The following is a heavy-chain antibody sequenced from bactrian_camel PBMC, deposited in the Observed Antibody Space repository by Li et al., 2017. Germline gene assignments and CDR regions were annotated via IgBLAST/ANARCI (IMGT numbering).Heavy chain of an antibody. Sequence: HVQLVESGGGSAQAGGSLRLSCAVSGYSYSRLYCMGWFRQAPGKEREGVAVIVTNDGATLYADSVKGRFTISRDNSKNTVYLQMDSLKPEDTAMYYCASIPGKTADQALAIKNLALADWGQGTQVTVS. D-gene: IGHD1*01. CDR1: GYSYSRLYC. V-gene: IGHV3S63*01. J-gene: IGHJ4*01. CDR3: ASIPGKTADQALAIKNLALAD. CDR2: IVTNDGAT.